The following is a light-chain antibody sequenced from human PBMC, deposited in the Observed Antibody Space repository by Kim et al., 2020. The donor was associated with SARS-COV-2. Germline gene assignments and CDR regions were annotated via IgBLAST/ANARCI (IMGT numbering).Light chain of an antibody. CDR2: DVS. Sequence: AVAISGTGAGSDVGGCEYVSWYQQHPGKGREGGVYDVSKRPSGVSNRFSGSKSGNTASLTISGLQAEDEADYYCSSYTSNTYFEVFGTGTKVTVL. V-gene: IGLV2-14*03. CDR3: SSYTSNTYFEV. CDR1: GSDVGGCEY. J-gene: IGLJ1*01.